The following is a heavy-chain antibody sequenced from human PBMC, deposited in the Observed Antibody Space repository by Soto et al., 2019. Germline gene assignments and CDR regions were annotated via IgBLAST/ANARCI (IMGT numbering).Heavy chain of an antibody. CDR2: ISAYNGNT. D-gene: IGHD6-6*01. V-gene: IGHV1-18*01. CDR1: GYTFTSYG. CDR3: ARDPPFFYSSSSDPNFDY. J-gene: IGHJ4*02. Sequence: ASVKVSCKASGYTFTSYGISWVRQAPGQGLEWMGWISAYNGNTNYAQKLQGRVTMTTDTSTSTAYMELRSLRSDDTAVYYWARDPPFFYSSSSDPNFDYWGQGTLVTVS.